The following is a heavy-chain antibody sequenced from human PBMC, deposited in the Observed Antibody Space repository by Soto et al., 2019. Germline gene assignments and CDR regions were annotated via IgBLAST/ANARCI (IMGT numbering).Heavy chain of an antibody. V-gene: IGHV4-34*01. D-gene: IGHD3-9*01. Sequence: SETLSLTCAVYGGSFRGYYWSLVPQPPGKGLEWIGEINHSGSTNYNPSLKSRVTISVDTSKNQFSLKLSSVTAADTAVYYCAGKYDILTGTDYWGQGTLVTVSS. J-gene: IGHJ4*02. CDR2: INHSGST. CDR1: GGSFRGYY. CDR3: AGKYDILTGTDY.